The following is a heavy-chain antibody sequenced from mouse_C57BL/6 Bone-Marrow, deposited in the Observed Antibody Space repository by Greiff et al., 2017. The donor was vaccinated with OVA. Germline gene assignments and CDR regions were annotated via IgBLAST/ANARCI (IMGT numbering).Heavy chain of an antibody. CDR3: ARSITTVVARTAWFAY. V-gene: IGHV1-53*01. CDR1: GYTFTSYW. CDR2: INPSNGGT. Sequence: QVQLQQPGTELVKPGASVKLSCKASGYTFTSYWMHWVKQRPGQGLEWIGNINPSNGGTNYNEKFKSKATLTVDKSSSTAYMQLSSLTSEDSAVYYCARSITTVVARTAWFAYWGQGTLVTVSA. D-gene: IGHD1-1*01. J-gene: IGHJ3*01.